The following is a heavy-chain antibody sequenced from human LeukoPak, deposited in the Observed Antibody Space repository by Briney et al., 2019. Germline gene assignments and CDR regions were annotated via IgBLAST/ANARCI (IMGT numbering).Heavy chain of an antibody. CDR1: GFIFSHYW. CDR2: IKQDGSEK. Sequence: GGSLRLSCATSGFIFSHYWMSWVRQAPGKGLEWVANIKQDGSEKYYVDSVKGRFTVSRDNAKNSSYLQMNSLRAEDTAVYYCAKAYSSAWPRHSDYWGQGTLVTVSS. CDR3: AKAYSSAWPRHSDY. V-gene: IGHV3-7*01. D-gene: IGHD6-19*01. J-gene: IGHJ4*02.